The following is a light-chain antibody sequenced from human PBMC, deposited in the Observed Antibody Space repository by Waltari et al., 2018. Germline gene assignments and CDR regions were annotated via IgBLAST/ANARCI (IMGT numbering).Light chain of an antibody. CDR3: QSYDSGLSGSGV. J-gene: IGLJ2*01. CDR2: TNN. V-gene: IGLV1-40*01. CDR1: LSNIGAGYD. Sequence: QSVLTQPPSVSGAPGQRVTISCTGSLSNIGAGYDVHWYQQLPGTAPKLLIYTNNKRPSGVPDRFPGSKSGTSASLAITGLQAEDEADYYCQSYDSGLSGSGVFGGGTKLTVL.